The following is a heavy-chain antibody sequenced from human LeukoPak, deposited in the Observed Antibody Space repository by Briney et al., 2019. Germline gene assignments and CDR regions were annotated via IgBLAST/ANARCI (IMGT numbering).Heavy chain of an antibody. CDR2: INHSGST. D-gene: IGHD4-17*01. Sequence: SETLSLTCAVYGGSFSGYYWSWIRQPPGKGLEWIGEINHSGSTNYNPSLKSRVTISVDTSKNQFSLKLSSVTAADTAAYYCARADYGDPGWYFDYWGQGTLVTVSS. V-gene: IGHV4-34*01. CDR3: ARADYGDPGWYFDY. J-gene: IGHJ4*02. CDR1: GGSFSGYY.